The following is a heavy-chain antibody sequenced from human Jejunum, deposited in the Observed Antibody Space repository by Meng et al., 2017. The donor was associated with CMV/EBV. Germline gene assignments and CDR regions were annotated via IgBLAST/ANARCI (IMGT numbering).Heavy chain of an antibody. J-gene: IGHJ4*02. CDR3: AREGTSSFSLDS. V-gene: IGHV3-30*14. Sequence: SGFTFSNYPMHWVRQAPGKGLEWVAYISYNGGRTYGADSVKGRFTISRDNSKNTVYLQMNSLRADDTAVYYCAREGTSSFSLDSWGQGTRVTVSS. D-gene: IGHD3-10*01. CDR2: ISYNGGRT. CDR1: GFTFSNYP.